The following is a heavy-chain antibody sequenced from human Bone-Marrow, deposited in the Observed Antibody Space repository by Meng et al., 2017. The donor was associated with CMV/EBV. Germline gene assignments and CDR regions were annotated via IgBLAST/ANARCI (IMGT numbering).Heavy chain of an antibody. Sequence: SETLSLTCAVYGGSFSSYYWSWIRQPPGKGLEWIGEIHHSGSTNYNPSLKSRVTIPVDTSKNQFALKLSSVTAADTAVYYGATDGYGRSQCGTMVVKGDFDDWGQGTLVTVSS. CDR2: IHHSGST. D-gene: IGHD4-23*01. J-gene: IGHJ4*01. V-gene: IGHV4-34*01. CDR3: ATDGYGRSQCGTMVVKGDFDD. CDR1: GGSFSSYY.